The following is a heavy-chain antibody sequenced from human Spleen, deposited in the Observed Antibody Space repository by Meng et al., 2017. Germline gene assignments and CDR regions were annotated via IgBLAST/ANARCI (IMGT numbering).Heavy chain of an antibody. D-gene: IGHD2-21*01. CDR1: GGSFSDYY. CDR3: SSSIHYRVDL. V-gene: IGHV4-34*01. Sequence: SETLSLTCVVSGGSFSDYYWSWIRQPPGKGLEWIGEINHSGSTNYNPSLESRATISVDESKNQFSLELSSVTAADTAVYFCSSSIHYRVDLWGQGTLVTVSS. CDR2: INHSGST. J-gene: IGHJ5*02.